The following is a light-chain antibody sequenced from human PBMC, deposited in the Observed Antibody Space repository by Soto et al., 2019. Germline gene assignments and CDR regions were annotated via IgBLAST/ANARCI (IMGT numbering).Light chain of an antibody. J-gene: IGKJ5*01. CDR1: QNIGSY. CDR2: DAS. V-gene: IGKV3-11*01. CDR3: QQRDNWPIT. Sequence: EIVLTQSPAILSLSLGDRGTLSCRASQNIGSYLTWYQQKPGQAPRLLIFDASKMATGIPARFSGSGSGADFTLTISSLEPEDFAVYYCQQRDNWPITFGQGTQLEIK.